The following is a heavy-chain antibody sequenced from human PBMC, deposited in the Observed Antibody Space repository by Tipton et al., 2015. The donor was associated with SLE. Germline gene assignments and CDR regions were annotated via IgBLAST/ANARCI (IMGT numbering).Heavy chain of an antibody. D-gene: IGHD2-8*01. CDR1: GFTFSSYG. Sequence: SLRLSCAASGFTFSSYGMHWVRQAPGKGLEWVAVIWYDGSNKYYADSVKGRFTISRGNSKNTLYLQMNSLRAEDTAVYYCARDPLWVMVYAAAFDIWGQGTMVSVSS. J-gene: IGHJ3*02. V-gene: IGHV3-33*01. CDR3: ARDPLWVMVYAAAFDI. CDR2: IWYDGSNK.